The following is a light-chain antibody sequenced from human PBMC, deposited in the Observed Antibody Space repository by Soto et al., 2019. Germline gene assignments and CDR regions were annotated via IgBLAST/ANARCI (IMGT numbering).Light chain of an antibody. CDR1: SSDVGGYKY. CDR2: EVS. Sequence: QSVLTQPASVSGSPGQSITFSCTGTSSDVGGYKYVSWYQHHPGKAPKLMIYEVSDRPSGISYRFSGSKSGNTASLTISGLQAEDEADYYCSSYTSASTYVFGTGTKVTVL. CDR3: SSYTSASTYV. J-gene: IGLJ1*01. V-gene: IGLV2-14*01.